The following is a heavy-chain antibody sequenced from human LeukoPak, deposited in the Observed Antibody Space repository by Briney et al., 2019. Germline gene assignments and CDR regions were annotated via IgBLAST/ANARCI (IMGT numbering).Heavy chain of an antibody. J-gene: IGHJ4*02. CDR1: GYTLTELS. CDR3: ATVGFYDILTGYFY. D-gene: IGHD3-9*01. V-gene: IGHV1-24*01. Sequence: ASVKVSCKVSGYTLTELSMHWVRQAPGKGLEWMGGFDPEDGETIYAQKFQGRVTMTEDTSTDTAYMELSSLRSEDTAVYYCATVGFYDILTGYFYWGQGTLVTVSS. CDR2: FDPEDGET.